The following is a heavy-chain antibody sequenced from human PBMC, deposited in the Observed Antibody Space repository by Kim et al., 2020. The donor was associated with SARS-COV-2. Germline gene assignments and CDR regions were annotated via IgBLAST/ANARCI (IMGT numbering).Heavy chain of an antibody. D-gene: IGHD3-10*01. Sequence: GSVKGRFTTSRDNAKNSLYLQMNSLRAEDTAVYYCARDHYGSGSYFIDYWGQGTLVTVSS. CDR3: ARDHYGSGSYFIDY. J-gene: IGHJ4*02. V-gene: IGHV3-11*01.